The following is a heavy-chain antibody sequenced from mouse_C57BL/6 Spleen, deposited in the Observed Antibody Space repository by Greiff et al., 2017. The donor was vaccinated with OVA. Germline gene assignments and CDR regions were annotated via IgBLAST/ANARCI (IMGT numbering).Heavy chain of an antibody. CDR2: INPNNGGT. CDR3: ARGGDYAVFDY. Sequence: VQLQQSGPELVKPGASVKISCKASGYTFTDYYMNWVKQSHGKSLEWIGDINPNNGGTSYNQKFKGKATLTVDKSSSTAYMELRSLTSEDSAVYYCARGGDYAVFDYWGQGTTLTVSS. D-gene: IGHD2-4*01. V-gene: IGHV1-26*01. CDR1: GYTFTDYY. J-gene: IGHJ2*01.